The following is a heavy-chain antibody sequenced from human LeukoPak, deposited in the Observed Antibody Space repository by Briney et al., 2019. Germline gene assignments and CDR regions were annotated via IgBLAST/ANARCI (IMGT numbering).Heavy chain of an antibody. V-gene: IGHV3-53*01. CDR3: ARGGRYYDRSGYYYYFDL. Sequence: GGSLRLSCAASGFTVTSNYMTWVRQAPGKGLEWVSLIYSGGTTYYADYVKGRFNIYSDNSKNSLYLQMNSLRAEDTAMYYCARGGRYYDRSGYYYYFDLWGQGTLVTVSP. CDR2: IYSGGTT. D-gene: IGHD3-22*01. J-gene: IGHJ4*02. CDR1: GFTVTSNY.